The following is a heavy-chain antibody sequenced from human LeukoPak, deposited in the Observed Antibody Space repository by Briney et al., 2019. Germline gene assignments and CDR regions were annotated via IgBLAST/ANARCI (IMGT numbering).Heavy chain of an antibody. V-gene: IGHV5-51*01. Sequence: GESLKISCKGSGYSFTSYWIGWVRQMPGKGLEWMGIIYPGDSDTRYSPSFQGQVTISADKSISTAYLQWNSLKASDTAIYYCVRLSPPKYTYGSDAFDIWGQGTMVTVSS. CDR2: IYPGDSDT. CDR3: VRLSPPKYTYGSDAFDI. J-gene: IGHJ3*02. D-gene: IGHD5-18*01. CDR1: GYSFTSYW.